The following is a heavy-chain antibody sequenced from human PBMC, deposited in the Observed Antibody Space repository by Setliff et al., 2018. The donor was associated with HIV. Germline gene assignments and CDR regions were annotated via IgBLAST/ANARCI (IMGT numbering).Heavy chain of an antibody. CDR3: ARLNFWSVLYNWPDP. CDR1: GFNVTDNY. D-gene: IGHD3-3*01. V-gene: IGHV3-53*01. J-gene: IGHJ5*02. CDR2: LHRDGGT. Sequence: PGGSLRLSCTVSGFNVTDNYMAWVRQAPGKGLEWVSILHRDGGTYSADSVKGRFTISRDNSKNTLYLRMNNLRVDDTAVYYCARLNFWSVLYNWPDPWGQGTLGTVSS.